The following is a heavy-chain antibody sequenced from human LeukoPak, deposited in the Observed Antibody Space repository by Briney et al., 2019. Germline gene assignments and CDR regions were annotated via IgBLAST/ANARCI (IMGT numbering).Heavy chain of an antibody. CDR1: GGSISSYY. V-gene: IGHV4-59*08. J-gene: IGHJ4*02. CDR3: ARRAMVTGHYFDY. CDR2: IYYSGST. Sequence: PSETLSLICTVSGGSISSYYWSWIRQPPGKGLEWIGYIYYSGSTNYNPSLKSRVTISVDTSKNQFSLKLSSVTAADTAVYYCARRAMVTGHYFDYWGQGTLVTVSS. D-gene: IGHD5-18*01.